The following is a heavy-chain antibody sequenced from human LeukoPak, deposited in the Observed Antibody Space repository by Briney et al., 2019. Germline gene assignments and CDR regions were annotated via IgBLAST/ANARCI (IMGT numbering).Heavy chain of an antibody. Sequence: ASVKVCCKASGYTFTGYCMHWVRQAPGQGLEWMGWSNPNSGGTNYAQKFQGRVTMTRDTSISTAYMELSRLRSDDTAVYYCAREGGGDSSGYYSYNWFDPRGQGTLVTVSS. CDR2: SNPNSGGT. D-gene: IGHD3-22*01. CDR3: AREGGGDSSGYYSYNWFDP. J-gene: IGHJ5*02. CDR1: GYTFTGYC. V-gene: IGHV1-2*02.